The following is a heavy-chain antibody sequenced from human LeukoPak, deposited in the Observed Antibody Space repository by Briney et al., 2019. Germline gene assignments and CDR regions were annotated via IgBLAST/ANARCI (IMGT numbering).Heavy chain of an antibody. CDR2: RNACNGNT. CDR1: LYTSTTYA. D-gene: IGHD4-23*01. Sequence: ASLWVSCKPSLYTSTTYAMHCAPPAPGQRLKCLGWRNACNGNTKYSQEFQGRVTITRDTSASTGYMELSSLRSEDMAVYYCARGGYGGNLDYWGQGTLVTVSS. J-gene: IGHJ4*02. CDR3: ARGGYGGNLDY. V-gene: IGHV1-3*02.